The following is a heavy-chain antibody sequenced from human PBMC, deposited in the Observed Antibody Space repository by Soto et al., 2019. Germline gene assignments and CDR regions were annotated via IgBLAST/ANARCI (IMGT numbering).Heavy chain of an antibody. CDR1: GGTFSSYA. Sequence: ASVKVSCKASGGTFSSYAISWVRQAPGQGLEWMGGIIPIFGTANYAQKFQGRVTITADESTSTACMELSSLRSEDMAVYYCAGDDLHYYDSSGYYYGNWFDPWGQGTLITVSS. CDR3: AGDDLHYYDSSGYYYGNWFDP. D-gene: IGHD3-22*01. J-gene: IGHJ5*02. CDR2: IIPIFGTA. V-gene: IGHV1-69*13.